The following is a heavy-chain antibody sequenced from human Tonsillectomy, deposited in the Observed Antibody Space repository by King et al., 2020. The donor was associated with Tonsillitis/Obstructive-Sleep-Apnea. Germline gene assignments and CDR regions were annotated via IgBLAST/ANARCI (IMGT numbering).Heavy chain of an antibody. CDR3: TANSPYCYYYYYMDG. CDR2: IKSKTDGGTT. CDR1: GFTFSNAW. V-gene: IGHV3-15*01. J-gene: IGHJ6*03. Sequence: VQLVESGGGLVKPGGSLRLSCAASGFTFSNAWMSWVRQAPGQGLEWVGRIKSKTDGGTTDYAAPVKGRFTISRDDSKNTLYLQMNSLKTEDTAEYYSTANSPYCYYYYYMDGWGKATAVTVSS. D-gene: IGHD4-23*01.